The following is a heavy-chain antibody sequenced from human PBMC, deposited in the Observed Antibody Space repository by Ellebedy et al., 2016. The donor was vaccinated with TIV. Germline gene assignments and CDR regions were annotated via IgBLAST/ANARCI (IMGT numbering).Heavy chain of an antibody. CDR2: IGDNGRAT. CDR1: GFTFASYA. Sequence: GESLKISCAASGFTFASYAMSWVRQAPGKGLEWVSAIGDNGRATFYADSVKGRFTISRDNSRDTLYLQMNGLRVEDTALYYCARDDKGGPGDAFHIWGQGTMVTVSS. V-gene: IGHV3-23*01. D-gene: IGHD3-16*01. CDR3: ARDDKGGPGDAFHI. J-gene: IGHJ3*02.